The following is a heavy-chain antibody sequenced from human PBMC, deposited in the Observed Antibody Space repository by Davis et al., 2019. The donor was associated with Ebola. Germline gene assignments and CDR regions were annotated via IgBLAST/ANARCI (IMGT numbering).Heavy chain of an antibody. J-gene: IGHJ3*02. Sequence: DSVKGRFTISRDNSKNTLYLQMNSLRAEDTAVYYCARERTVYYYDSSGYEAFDIWGQGTMVTVSS. CDR3: ARERTVYYYDSSGYEAFDI. D-gene: IGHD3-22*01. V-gene: IGHV3-30*07.